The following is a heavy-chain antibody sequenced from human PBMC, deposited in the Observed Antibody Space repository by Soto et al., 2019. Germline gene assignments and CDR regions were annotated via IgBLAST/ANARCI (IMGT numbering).Heavy chain of an antibody. CDR2: ISYDGSNK. CDR3: ARGTVVTTFDY. J-gene: IGHJ4*02. D-gene: IGHD2-15*01. CDR1: GFTFSSYA. Sequence: GALRLSCAASGFTFSSYAMHWVRQAPGKGLEWVAVISYDGSNKYYADSVKGRFTISRDNSKNTLYLQMNSLRAEDTAVYYCARGTVVTTFDYWGQGTLVTVSS. V-gene: IGHV3-30-3*01.